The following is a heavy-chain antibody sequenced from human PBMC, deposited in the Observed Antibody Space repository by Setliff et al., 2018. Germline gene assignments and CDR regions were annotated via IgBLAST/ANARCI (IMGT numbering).Heavy chain of an antibody. D-gene: IGHD1-26*01. CDR1: GGSITSGSYY. Sequence: SETLSLTCAVSGGSITSGSYYWSWIRQPAGEGLEWIGRLHTSGTTVYNPSLKGRVTISADTSTNHFSLKLTSVTAADTAVYYCARDNTIVGATDYWGQGALVTVST. CDR3: ARDNTIVGATDY. V-gene: IGHV4-61*02. CDR2: LHTSGTT. J-gene: IGHJ4*02.